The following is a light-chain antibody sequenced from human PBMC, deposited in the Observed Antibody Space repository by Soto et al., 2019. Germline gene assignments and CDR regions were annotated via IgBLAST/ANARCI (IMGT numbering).Light chain of an antibody. CDR1: QGIDDN. V-gene: IGKV1-17*03. CDR3: LQYYDYPWT. CDR2: GAF. Sequence: DIQLTQSPSAMSTSVGDTGTITCRASQGIDDNLAWFQQKPGQVPKRLIYGAFSLQRGVQSRFSGSGSGTEFTLTITSLQPEDFATYYCLQYYDYPWTFGQGTKVDIK. J-gene: IGKJ1*01.